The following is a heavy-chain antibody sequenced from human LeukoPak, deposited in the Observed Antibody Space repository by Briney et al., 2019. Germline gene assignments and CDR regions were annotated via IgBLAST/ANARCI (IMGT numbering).Heavy chain of an antibody. CDR3: ASLGYYFDY. J-gene: IGHJ4*02. CDR2: VSESGGST. CDR1: GFTFSTYV. Sequence: GGSLRLSCVAPGFTFSTYVMGWVRQVPGKGLEWASSVSESGGSTYYADSVKGRFTISRDNSKDTLSLQMNSLRAEDTAVYYCASLGYYFDYWGQGTLVTVSS. V-gene: IGHV3-23*01.